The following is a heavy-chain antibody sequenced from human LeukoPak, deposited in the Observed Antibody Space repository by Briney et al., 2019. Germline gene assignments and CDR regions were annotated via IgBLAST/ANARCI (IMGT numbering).Heavy chain of an antibody. CDR3: ARDRRDFWSGYSKPLDY. D-gene: IGHD3-3*01. J-gene: IGHJ4*02. V-gene: IGHV4-34*01. CDR2: INHSGST. Sequence: SETLSLTCAVYGGSFSGYYWSWIRQPPGKGLEWIGEINHSGSTNYNPSLKSRVTISVDTSKNQFSLKLSSVTAADTAVYYCARDRRDFWSGYSKPLDYWGQGTLVTVSS. CDR1: GGSFSGYY.